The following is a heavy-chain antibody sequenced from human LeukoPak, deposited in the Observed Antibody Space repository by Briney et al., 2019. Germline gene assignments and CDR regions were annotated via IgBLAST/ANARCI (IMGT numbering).Heavy chain of an antibody. CDR3: AREPNWNGRAFDI. CDR2: INHSGST. V-gene: IGHV4-34*01. D-gene: IGHD1-1*01. Sequence: SEPLSLTCAVYGGSFSGYYWSWIRQPPGKGLEWIGEINHSGSTNYNPSLKSRVTISVDTSKNQFSLKLSSVTAADTAVYYCAREPNWNGRAFDIWGQGTMVTVSS. J-gene: IGHJ3*02. CDR1: GGSFSGYY.